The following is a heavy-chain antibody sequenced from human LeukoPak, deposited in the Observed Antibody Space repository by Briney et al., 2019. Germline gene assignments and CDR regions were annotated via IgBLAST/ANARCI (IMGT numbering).Heavy chain of an antibody. CDR3: AKATGYLL. V-gene: IGHV3-53*01. CDR1: GFTVSDHY. CDR2: IYSGGTT. J-gene: IGHJ4*02. D-gene: IGHD1-14*01. Sequence: GGSLRLSCAASGFTVSDHYMSWVRQAPGQGLESVSLIYSGGTTLYADSVKGRFTISRDNSKNTLYLQMNNLRAEDTAVYYCAKATGYLLWGQGTLVTVSS.